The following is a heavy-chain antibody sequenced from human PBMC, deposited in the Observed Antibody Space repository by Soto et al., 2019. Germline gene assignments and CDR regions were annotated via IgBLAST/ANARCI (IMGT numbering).Heavy chain of an antibody. D-gene: IGHD1-1*01. V-gene: IGHV4-4*07. CDR1: GASISGFY. Sequence: SETLSLTCTVSGASISGFYWSWIRKSAGKGLEWIGRIYATGTTDYNPSLKSRVMMSVDTSKKQFSLKLRSVTAADTAVYYCVRDGTKTLRDCFDPWGQGISVTVSS. CDR2: IYATGTT. J-gene: IGHJ5*02. CDR3: VRDGTKTLRDCFDP.